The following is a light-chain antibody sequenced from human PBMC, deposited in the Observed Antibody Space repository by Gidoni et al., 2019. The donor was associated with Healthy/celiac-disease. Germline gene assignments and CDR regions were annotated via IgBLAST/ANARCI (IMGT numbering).Light chain of an antibody. CDR1: SLRSYY. V-gene: IGLV3-19*01. CDR3: NSRDSSGNHLSGV. Sequence: SSELTQDPAVSVALGQTVRITCQGASLRSYYASWYQQKPGQAPVLVIYGKNNRPSGIPDRFSGSSSGNTASLTITGAQAEDEADYYCNSRDSSGNHLSGVFGGGTKLTVL. CDR2: GKN. J-gene: IGLJ2*01.